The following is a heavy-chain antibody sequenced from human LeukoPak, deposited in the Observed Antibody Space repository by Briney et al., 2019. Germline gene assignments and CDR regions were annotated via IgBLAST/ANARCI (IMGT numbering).Heavy chain of an antibody. J-gene: IGHJ6*03. V-gene: IGHV3-7*01. CDR2: IKQDGSQE. Sequence: PGGSLRLSCAASGFTFSNYWMGWVRQAPGKGLEWVANIKQDGSQEYYVDSVKGRFTISRDNAKNTLYLQMNSLRAEDTAVYYCARGRYCSGGSCYTYYYYYYMDVWGKGTTVTISS. D-gene: IGHD2-15*01. CDR3: ARGRYCSGGSCYTYYYYYYMDV. CDR1: GFTFSNYW.